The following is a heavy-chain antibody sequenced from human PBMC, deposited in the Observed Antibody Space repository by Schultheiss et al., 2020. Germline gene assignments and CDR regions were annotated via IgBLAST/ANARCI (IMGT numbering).Heavy chain of an antibody. D-gene: IGHD6-19*01. V-gene: IGHV1-2*04. CDR3: ARVTRGESGWYSIYY. J-gene: IGHJ4*02. Sequence: AAGKVSCKASGYTFTGYYMHWVRQATGQGLEWMGWINPNSGGTNYAQKFQGWVTMTRDTSISTAYMELSRLRSDDTAVYYCARVTRGESGWYSIYYWGQGTLVTVAS. CDR2: INPNSGGT. CDR1: GYTFTGYY.